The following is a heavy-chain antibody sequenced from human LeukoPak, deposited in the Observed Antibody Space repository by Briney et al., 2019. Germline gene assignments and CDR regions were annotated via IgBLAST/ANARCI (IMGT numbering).Heavy chain of an antibody. J-gene: IGHJ5*02. V-gene: IGHV3-7*03. D-gene: IGHD2-15*01. CDR2: INGGGGEK. CDR3: ARAGVSSPNRWWYDS. CDR1: GFTFSSYA. Sequence: GGSLRLSCAASGFTFSSYAMTWVRQAPGKGLEWVANINGGGGEKNYVDSVKGRFTISRDNAKSSLYLQMNSLRAEDTAVYYCARAGVSSPNRWWYDSWGQGTLVTVSS.